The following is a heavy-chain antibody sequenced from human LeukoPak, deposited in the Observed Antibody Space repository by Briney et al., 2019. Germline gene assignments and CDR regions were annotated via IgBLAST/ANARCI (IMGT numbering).Heavy chain of an antibody. CDR1: GYSFTSYW. D-gene: IGHD5-12*01. J-gene: IGHJ5*02. CDR2: IYPGDSDT. Sequence: GESLKISCKGSGYSFTSYWIGWVRQMPGKGLEWMGIIYPGDSDTRYSPSFQGQVTISAGKSISTAYLQWSSLKASDTAMYYCARQGGYSGYDPADPWFDPWGQGTLVTVSS. CDR3: ARQGGYSGYDPADPWFDP. V-gene: IGHV5-51*01.